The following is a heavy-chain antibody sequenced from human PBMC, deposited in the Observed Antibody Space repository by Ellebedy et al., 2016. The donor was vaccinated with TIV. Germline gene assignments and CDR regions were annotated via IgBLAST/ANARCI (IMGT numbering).Heavy chain of an antibody. Sequence: MPSETLSLTCVVSARFISSYYWSWTRQPPGKGLEWIGYIYYIGSTTYNPSLKSRVTISVDTSKNQFSLNLSSVTAADTAVYYCARRIHQESSGYDPWYFDLWGRGTLVTVSS. CDR2: IYYIGST. J-gene: IGHJ2*01. CDR1: ARFISSYY. D-gene: IGHD3-22*01. CDR3: ARRIHQESSGYDPWYFDL. V-gene: IGHV4-59*08.